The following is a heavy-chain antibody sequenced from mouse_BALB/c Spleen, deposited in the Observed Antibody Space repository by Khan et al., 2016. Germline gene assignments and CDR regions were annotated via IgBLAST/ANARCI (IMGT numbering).Heavy chain of an antibody. CDR3: ARGATFSLYRYYDV. V-gene: IGHV1S41*01. CDR1: GYTFTSYW. CDR2: IDPGSGST. Sequence: DLVKPGASVKLSCTASGYTFTSYWINWIKQRPGQGLEWIGRIDPGSGSTYYNEMFKGKATLTVDTSSSTAFIQLSSLSSEDSAVYLYARGATFSLYRYYDVWGAGSTVTVSS. J-gene: IGHJ1*01. D-gene: IGHD1-1*01.